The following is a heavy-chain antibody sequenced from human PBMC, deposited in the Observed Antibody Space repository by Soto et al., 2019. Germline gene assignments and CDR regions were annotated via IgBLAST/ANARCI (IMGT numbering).Heavy chain of an antibody. CDR1: GGSISRGGYY. Sequence: QVQLQESGPGLVKPSQTLSLTCTVSGGSISRGGYYWSWIRQHPGKGLEWIGYIYYSGGTYYNPSPKSRVTISVDTSENQFSLRLSSVTAADTAVYYCARKDSGSADYMDVWGKGTTVTVSS. V-gene: IGHV4-31*03. J-gene: IGHJ6*03. CDR2: IYYSGGT. D-gene: IGHD5-12*01. CDR3: ARKDSGSADYMDV.